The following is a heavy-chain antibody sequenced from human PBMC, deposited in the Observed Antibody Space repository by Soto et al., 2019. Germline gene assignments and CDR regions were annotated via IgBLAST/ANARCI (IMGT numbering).Heavy chain of an antibody. D-gene: IGHD4-4*01. Sequence: PSETLSLTCTVSGGSVSSGSYYWSWIRQPPGKGLEWIGYIYYSGSTNYNPSLKSRVTISVDTSKNQFSLKLSSVTAADTAVYYCARFGTTTRAGYWGQGTQVTVSS. CDR1: GGSVSSGSYY. CDR2: IYYSGST. J-gene: IGHJ4*02. CDR3: ARFGTTTRAGY. V-gene: IGHV4-61*01.